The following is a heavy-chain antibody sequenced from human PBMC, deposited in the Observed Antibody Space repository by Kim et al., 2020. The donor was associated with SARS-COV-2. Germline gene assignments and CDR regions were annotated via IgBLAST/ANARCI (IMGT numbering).Heavy chain of an antibody. CDR2: IMPIFGTA. CDR1: GDAFSNYA. J-gene: IGHJ6*02. Sequence: SVKVSCKASGDAFSNYAISWVRQAPGQGLEWMGEIMPIFGTARYAQKFQDRFTITADGSTSTAYMELSSLRSEDTAVYYCAKPTGNIDVWGHGTKHIVSS. CDR3: AKPTGNIDV. V-gene: IGHV1-69*13.